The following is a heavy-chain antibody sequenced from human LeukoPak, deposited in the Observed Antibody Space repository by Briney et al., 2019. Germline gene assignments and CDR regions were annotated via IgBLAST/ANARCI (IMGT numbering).Heavy chain of an antibody. J-gene: IGHJ6*03. CDR1: GFTFDDYA. CDR3: AKVFRYGSGSYLTPRYYYYYMDV. V-gene: IGHV3-43*02. D-gene: IGHD3-10*01. Sequence: GGSLRLSCAASGFTFDDYAMHWVRHAPGKGLEWVSLISGDGGSTYYADSVKGRFTISRDNSKNSLYLQMNSLRTEDTALYYCAKVFRYGSGSYLTPRYYYYYMDVWGKGTTVTVSS. CDR2: ISGDGGST.